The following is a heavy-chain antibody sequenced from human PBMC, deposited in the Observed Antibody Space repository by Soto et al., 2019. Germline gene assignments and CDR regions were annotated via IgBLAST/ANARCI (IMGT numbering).Heavy chain of an antibody. J-gene: IGHJ4*02. CDR1: GFTFSGSA. CDR3: ASGEDDCFWSGPDY. CDR2: IRSKADSYAT. D-gene: IGHD3-3*01. V-gene: IGHV3-73*01. Sequence: EVQLVESGGGLVQPGGSLKLSCAASGFTFSGSAMHWVRQASGRGLEWVGRIRSKADSYATTYAASVKGRFTISRDDSRNTAYLQMNSLKIEDTAVYYCASGEDDCFWSGPDYWGQGTLVTVSS.